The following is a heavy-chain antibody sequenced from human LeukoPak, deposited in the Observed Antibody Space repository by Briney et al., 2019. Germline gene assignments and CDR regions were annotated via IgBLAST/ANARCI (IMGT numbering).Heavy chain of an antibody. CDR3: ARGRIVATTTNSGWYRVPLYYFDY. V-gene: IGHV4-59*12. CDR1: GGPISSFY. CDR2: LYYSGST. J-gene: IGHJ4*02. Sequence: SETLSLTSTVSGGPISSFYWRWIRQPPGKGLEWIGYLYYSGSTNYNPSLKSRVTISVDTSKNQFSLKLSSVTAADTAVYYCARGRIVATTTNSGWYRVPLYYFDYWGQGTLVTVSS. D-gene: IGHD5-12*01.